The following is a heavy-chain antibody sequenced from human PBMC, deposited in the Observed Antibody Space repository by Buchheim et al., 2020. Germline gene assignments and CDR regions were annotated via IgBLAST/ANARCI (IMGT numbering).Heavy chain of an antibody. CDR3: ARHPRLHSRGVAGMTHFDY. J-gene: IGHJ4*02. V-gene: IGHV4-59*08. CDR1: GGSISSYY. D-gene: IGHD3-10*01. CDR2: IYYSGST. Sequence: QVQLQESGPGLVKPSETLSLTCTVSGGSISSYYWSWIRQPPGKGLEWIGYIYYSGSTNYNPSLKSRVTISVDTSKNQFSLKLSSVTAADTAVYYCARHPRLHSRGVAGMTHFDYWGQGTL.